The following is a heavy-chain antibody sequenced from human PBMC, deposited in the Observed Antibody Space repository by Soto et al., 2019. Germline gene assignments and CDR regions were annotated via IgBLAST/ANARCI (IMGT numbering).Heavy chain of an antibody. V-gene: IGHV3-48*02. Sequence: GGSLRLSCAASGFTFSNYGMNWVRQAPGKGLEWVSYISGSTSTMYYADSVRGRFTISRDNGKNSLYLQMNSLRDEDTAVYYCARYCSGGSCYSTHYHYGMDVWGQGTTVTVSS. CDR1: GFTFSNYG. J-gene: IGHJ6*02. CDR3: ARYCSGGSCYSTHYHYGMDV. D-gene: IGHD2-15*01. CDR2: ISGSTSTM.